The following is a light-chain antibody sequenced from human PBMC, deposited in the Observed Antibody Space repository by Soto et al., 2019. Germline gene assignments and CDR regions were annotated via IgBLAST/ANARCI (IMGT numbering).Light chain of an antibody. J-gene: IGKJ5*01. CDR2: DPS. CDR3: QQRSNWPLIT. V-gene: IGKV3-11*01. CDR1: QSVSSY. Sequence: EIVLTQSPATLSLSPGERATLSCRASQSVSSYLAWYQQKPGQAPRLLIYDPSNRAPGIPAAFSGSGSVTDFALTSSSLEPEDFGVYYCQQRSNWPLITFGQGTRLEIK.